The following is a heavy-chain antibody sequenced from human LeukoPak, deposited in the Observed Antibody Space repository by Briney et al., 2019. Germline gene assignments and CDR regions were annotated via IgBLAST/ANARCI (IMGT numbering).Heavy chain of an antibody. CDR3: ARDEYSGLYYYMDV. V-gene: IGHV3-48*03. J-gene: IGHJ6*03. CDR2: IGSTTNSI. Sequence: GGSLRLSCAASGFSFSSYEMNWVRQAPGKGLEWVSYIGSTTNSIYYADSVKGRFTISRDNGKKSLHLQMNGLRAEDTAVYYCARDEYSGLYYYMDVWGKGTTVTVSS. CDR1: GFSFSSYE. D-gene: IGHD5-12*01.